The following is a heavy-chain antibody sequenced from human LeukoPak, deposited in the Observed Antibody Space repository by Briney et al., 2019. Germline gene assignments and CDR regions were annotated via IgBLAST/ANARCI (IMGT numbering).Heavy chain of an antibody. D-gene: IGHD4-17*01. V-gene: IGHV3-23*01. CDR1: GFTFSSYA. CDR3: AKAWGPTTVTTFDY. J-gene: IGHJ4*02. Sequence: GGSLRLSCAASGFTFSSYAMSWVRQAPGKGLEWVPAINGSGGSTYYADSVKGRFTISRDNSKNTLYLQMNSLRAADTAVSYCAKAWGPTTVTTFDYWGQGTLVTVSS. CDR2: INGSGGST.